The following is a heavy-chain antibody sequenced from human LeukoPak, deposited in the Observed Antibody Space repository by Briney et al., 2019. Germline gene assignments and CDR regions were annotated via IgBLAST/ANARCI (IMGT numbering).Heavy chain of an antibody. CDR1: DYSISSGYY. CDR3: ARAPDSSGPFDY. Sequence: SETLSLTCTVSDYSISSGYYWGWIRQPPGKGLEWIGSIYHSGSTYYNPSLKSRVTISVDTSKNQFSLKLSSVTAADTAVYYCARAPDSSGPFDYWGQGTLVTVSS. V-gene: IGHV4-38-2*02. J-gene: IGHJ4*02. D-gene: IGHD3-22*01. CDR2: IYHSGST.